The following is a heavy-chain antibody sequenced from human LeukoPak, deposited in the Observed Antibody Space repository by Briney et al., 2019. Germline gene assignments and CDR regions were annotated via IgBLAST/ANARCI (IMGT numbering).Heavy chain of an antibody. D-gene: IGHD2-15*01. CDR3: ARDRMDVVVVAAKPAYYFDY. J-gene: IGHJ4*02. V-gene: IGHV4-31*03. Sequence: PSETLSLTCTVSGGSISSGGYYWSWIRQHPGKGLEWIGYIYYSGSTYYNPSLKSRVTISVDTSKNQFSLKLSSVTAADTAVYYCARDRMDVVVVAAKPAYYFDYWGQGTLVTVSS. CDR2: IYYSGST. CDR1: GGSISSGGYY.